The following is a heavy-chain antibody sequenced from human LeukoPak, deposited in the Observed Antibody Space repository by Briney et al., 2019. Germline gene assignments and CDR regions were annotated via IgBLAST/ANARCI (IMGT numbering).Heavy chain of an antibody. Sequence: GGSLRLSCAASGFTSSNAWMSWVRQAPGKGPEWLARIKSKTDGGTIDYAAPVKGRFTISRDDSETTLYLQMNGLKPEDTAVYYCTTTTVTKDGLDVWGQGTTVTVSS. D-gene: IGHD4-17*01. CDR3: TTTTVTKDGLDV. J-gene: IGHJ6*02. CDR1: GFTSSNAW. V-gene: IGHV3-15*01. CDR2: IKSKTDGGTI.